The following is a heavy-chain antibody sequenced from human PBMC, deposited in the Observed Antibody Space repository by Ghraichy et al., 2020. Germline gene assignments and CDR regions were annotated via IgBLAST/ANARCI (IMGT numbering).Heavy chain of an antibody. J-gene: IGHJ1*01. CDR3: ARGTGYSGFTKTEYFQH. Sequence: GESLNISCAASGFTFSSYAMSWVRQAPGKGPEWVSSIGGSGDYTHYAESVKGRFTISRDNSKNTLYLQMDSLRAEDTAVYYCARGTGYSGFTKTEYFQHWGQGTLVTVSS. CDR1: GFTFSSYA. V-gene: IGHV3-23*01. CDR2: IGGSGDYT. D-gene: IGHD5-12*01.